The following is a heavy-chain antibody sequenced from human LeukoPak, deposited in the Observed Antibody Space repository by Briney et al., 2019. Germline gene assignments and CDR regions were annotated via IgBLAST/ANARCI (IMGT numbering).Heavy chain of an antibody. CDR1: GCSISSSCYC. J-gene: IGHJ4*02. D-gene: IGHD3-10*01. CDR2: IYCSRSS. V-gene: IGHV4-39*07. Sequence: PSETLSLTCTVSGCSISSSCYCCGCLRQPPGRVLGWVGSIYCSRSSYYTPFLRRRVTISVDTSKNQFFLRLSSVTAADTAVYYCARFPSYFTMVRGVISASDFGGRGTLVTVSS. CDR3: ARFPSYFTMVRGVISASDF.